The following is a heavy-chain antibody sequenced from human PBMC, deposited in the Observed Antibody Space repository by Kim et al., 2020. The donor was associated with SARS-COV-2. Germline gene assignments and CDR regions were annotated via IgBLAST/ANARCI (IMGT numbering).Heavy chain of an antibody. V-gene: IGHV1-2*06. CDR1: GYTFTGYY. Sequence: ASVKVSCKASGYTFTGYYMYWVRQVPGQGLEWMGRINPNSGGTNYAQKFQGRVTMTRDTSISTAYMELSRLRSDDTAVYYCARDRRYDYYYYGMDVWGQGTTVTVSS. CDR2: INPNSGGT. CDR3: ARDRRYDYYYYGMDV. J-gene: IGHJ6*02. D-gene: IGHD5-12*01.